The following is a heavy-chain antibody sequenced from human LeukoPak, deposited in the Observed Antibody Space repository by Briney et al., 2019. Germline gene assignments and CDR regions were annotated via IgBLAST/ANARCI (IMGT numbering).Heavy chain of an antibody. J-gene: IGHJ4*02. D-gene: IGHD6-13*01. CDR2: TYYRSKWYN. CDR3: ARGSSSNSWYFDY. V-gene: IGHV6-1*01. Sequence: SQTLSLTCATSGDSVSSNSATWTWIRQSPSRGLEWLGRTYYRSKWYNDYAVSVKSRITINPDTSKNQFSLHLNSVTPEDTAVYYCARGSSSNSWYFDYWGQGTLVTVSS. CDR1: GDSVSSNSAT.